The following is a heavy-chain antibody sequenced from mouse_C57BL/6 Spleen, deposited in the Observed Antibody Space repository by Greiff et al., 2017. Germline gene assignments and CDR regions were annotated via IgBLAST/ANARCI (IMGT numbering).Heavy chain of an antibody. J-gene: IGHJ3*01. V-gene: IGHV5-17*01. D-gene: IGHD1-1*01. CDR3: ARTTVVTPFAY. CDR1: GFTFSDYG. CDR2: ISSGSSTI. Sequence: DVMLVESGGGLVKPGGSLKLSCAASGFTFSDYGMHWVRQAPEKGLEWVAYISSGSSTIYYADTVKGRFTISRDNAKNTLLLQMTSLRSEDTAMYYCARTTVVTPFAYWGQGTLVTVSA.